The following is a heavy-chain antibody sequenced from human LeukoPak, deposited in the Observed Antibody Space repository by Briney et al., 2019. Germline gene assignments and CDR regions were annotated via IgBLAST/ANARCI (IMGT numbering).Heavy chain of an antibody. Sequence: GGSLRLSCADSGFTFSGYWMNWVRQAPGKGLEWVANINQNGGEKYYVDSVKGRFTISGDNSKNTLYLQMNSLRVEDTAVYYCAKLRYPGIAAAGTFLDYWAQGTLVTVSS. CDR2: INQNGGEK. D-gene: IGHD6-13*01. V-gene: IGHV3-7*01. CDR3: AKLRYPGIAAAGTFLDY. J-gene: IGHJ4*02. CDR1: GFTFSGYW.